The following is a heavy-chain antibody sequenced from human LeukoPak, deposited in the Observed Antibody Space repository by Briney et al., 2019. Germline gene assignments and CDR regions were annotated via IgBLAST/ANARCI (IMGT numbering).Heavy chain of an antibody. D-gene: IGHD2-2*02. CDR1: GGSFSGYY. V-gene: IGHV4-34*01. CDR3: ARGPPPQGYCSSTSCYKGGLFDY. Sequence: PSETLSLTCAVYGGSFSGYYWSWIRQPPGKGLEWIGEINHSGSTNYNPSLKSRVTISVDTPKNQFSLKLSSVTAADTAVYYCARGPPPQGYCSSTSCYKGGLFDYWGQGTLVTVSS. CDR2: INHSGST. J-gene: IGHJ4*02.